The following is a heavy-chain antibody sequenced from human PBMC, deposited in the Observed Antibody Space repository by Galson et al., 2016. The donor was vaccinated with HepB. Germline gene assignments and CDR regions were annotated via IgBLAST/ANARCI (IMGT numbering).Heavy chain of an antibody. CDR3: AKVDCGGDSKRFDY. V-gene: IGHV3-23*01. D-gene: IGHD2-21*02. CDR2: ITNIGGNT. Sequence: SLRLSCAASGFTFGNYVMSWVRQAPGKGLEWVSSITNIGGNTYYADSVKGRFTISRDNSKNTLYLQMSSLRAEDTALYYCAKVDCGGDSKRFDYWGQGTLATVSS. J-gene: IGHJ4*02. CDR1: GFTFGNYV.